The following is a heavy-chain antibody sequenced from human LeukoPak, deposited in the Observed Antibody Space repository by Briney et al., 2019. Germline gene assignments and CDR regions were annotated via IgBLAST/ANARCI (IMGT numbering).Heavy chain of an antibody. CDR3: ARGENTYYDFWSGYFPPAEYFQH. CDR2: INPSGGST. CDR1: GYTFTSYY. D-gene: IGHD3-3*01. Sequence: ASVKVSCKASGYTFTSYYMHWVRQAPGQGLEWMGIINPSGGSTSYAQKFQGRVTMTRDTSTSTVYMELSSLRSEDTAVYYCARGENTYYDFWSGYFPPAEYFQHWGQGTLVTVSS. V-gene: IGHV1-46*01. J-gene: IGHJ1*01.